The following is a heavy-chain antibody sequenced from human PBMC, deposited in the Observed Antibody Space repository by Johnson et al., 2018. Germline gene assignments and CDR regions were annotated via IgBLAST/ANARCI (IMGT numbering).Heavy chain of an antibody. Sequence: QVQLVQSGAEVKKPGSSVKVSCKASGGTFSSYAISWVRQAPGQGLEWMGGIIPIFGTTNYAQKFQGRVTITADESTSTAYMELSSLRSEDTAVYYCARERGSGRYWRDDAFDIWGQGTMVTVSS. CDR2: IIPIFGTT. V-gene: IGHV1-69*12. J-gene: IGHJ3*02. CDR3: ARERGSGRYWRDDAFDI. D-gene: IGHD1-26*01. CDR1: GGTFSSYA.